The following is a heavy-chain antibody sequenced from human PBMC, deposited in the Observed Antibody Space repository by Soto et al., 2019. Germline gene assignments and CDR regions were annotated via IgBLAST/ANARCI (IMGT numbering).Heavy chain of an antibody. Sequence: ASVKVSCKASGYTFTSYGISWVRQAPGQGLEWMGWISAYNGNTNDAQKLQGRVTMTTDTSTSTAYMELRSLRSDDTAVYYCARDGSRQLWLIGYYYGMDAWGQGTTVTVSS. J-gene: IGHJ6*02. CDR3: ARDGSRQLWLIGYYYGMDA. CDR2: ISAYNGNT. D-gene: IGHD5-18*01. CDR1: GYTFTSYG. V-gene: IGHV1-18*01.